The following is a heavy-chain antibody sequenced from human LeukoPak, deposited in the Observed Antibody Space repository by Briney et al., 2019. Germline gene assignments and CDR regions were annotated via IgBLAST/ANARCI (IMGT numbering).Heavy chain of an antibody. Sequence: ASVKVFCKASGYTFTSYGISWVRQAPGQGLEWMGWISAYNGNTNYAQKLQGRVTMTTDTSTSTAYMELRSLRSDDTAVYYCARERSSYCSSTSCYFENKNWFDPWGQGTLVTVSS. CDR2: ISAYNGNT. J-gene: IGHJ5*02. D-gene: IGHD2-2*01. V-gene: IGHV1-18*04. CDR3: ARERSSYCSSTSCYFENKNWFDP. CDR1: GYTFTSYG.